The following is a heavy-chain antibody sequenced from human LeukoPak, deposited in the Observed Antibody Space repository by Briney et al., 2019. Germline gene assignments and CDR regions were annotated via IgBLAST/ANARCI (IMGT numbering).Heavy chain of an antibody. Sequence: SETLSLTCTVSGGSISSGGYYWSWIRQHPGKGLEWIGYIYYSGSTYYNPSLKSRVTISVDTSKNQFSLRLSSVTAADTALYYCAYSGSYGHLGYWGQGIPVTVS. CDR2: IYYSGST. CDR3: AYSGSYGHLGY. V-gene: IGHV4-31*03. D-gene: IGHD1-26*01. J-gene: IGHJ4*02. CDR1: GGSISSGGYY.